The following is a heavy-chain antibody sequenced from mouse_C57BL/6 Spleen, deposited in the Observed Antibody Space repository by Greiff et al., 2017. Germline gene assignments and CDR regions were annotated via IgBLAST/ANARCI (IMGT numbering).Heavy chain of an antibody. CDR2: INPNNGGT. D-gene: IGHD2-4*01. CDR1: GYTFTDYN. Sequence: EVQLQQSGPELVKPGASVKIPCKASGYTFTDYNMDWVKQSHGKSLEWIGDINPNNGGTIYNQKFKGKATLTVDKSSSTAYMELRSLTSEDTAVYYCARRTYDYDSYYAMDYWGQGTSVTVSS. J-gene: IGHJ4*01. CDR3: ARRTYDYDSYYAMDY. V-gene: IGHV1-18*01.